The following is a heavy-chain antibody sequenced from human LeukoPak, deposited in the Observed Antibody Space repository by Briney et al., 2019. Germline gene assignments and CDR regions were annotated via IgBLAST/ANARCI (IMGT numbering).Heavy chain of an antibody. CDR2: INPNSGGT. CDR3: ARTIFGVVTHSKGWFDP. D-gene: IGHD3-3*01. V-gene: IGHV1-2*02. J-gene: IGHJ5*02. CDR1: GYTFTGYY. Sequence: ASVKVSCKASGYTFTGYYMHWVRQAPGQGLEWMGWINPNSGGTNYAQKFQGRVTMTRDTSISTAYMELSRLRSDDTAVYYCARTIFGVVTHSKGWFDPWGQGTLVTVSP.